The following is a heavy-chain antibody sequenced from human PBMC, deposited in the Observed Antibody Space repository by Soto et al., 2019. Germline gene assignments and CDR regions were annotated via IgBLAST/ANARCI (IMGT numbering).Heavy chain of an antibody. CDR3: ARSQGSSTSLELYYYYYYGRDV. CDR2: IIPISDTT. J-gene: IGHJ6*02. V-gene: IGHV1-69*01. Sequence: QVQLVQSGAEVKKPGSSVKVSCKASGGTFSSYAISWVRQAPGQGLEWMGGIIPISDTTNYAQKFQGRVTITADESTSTAYMELSSLRSEDTAVYYCARSQGSSTSLELYYYYYYGRDVWGQGATVTVSS. D-gene: IGHD2-2*01. CDR1: GGTFSSYA.